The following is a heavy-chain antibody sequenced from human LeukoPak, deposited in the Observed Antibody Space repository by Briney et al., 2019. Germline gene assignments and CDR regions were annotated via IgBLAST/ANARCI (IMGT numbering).Heavy chain of an antibody. J-gene: IGHJ6*03. D-gene: IGHD6-19*01. CDR2: INWNGGST. V-gene: IGHV3-20*04. Sequence: PAGGSLRLSCAASGFTFDDYGMSWVRQAPGKGLEWVSGINWNGGSTGYADSVKGRFTISRDNAKNSLYLQMNSLRAEDTALYYCARVPEWDSSGWSQAGYYYYMDVWGKGTTVTVSS. CDR1: GFTFDDYG. CDR3: ARVPEWDSSGWSQAGYYYYMDV.